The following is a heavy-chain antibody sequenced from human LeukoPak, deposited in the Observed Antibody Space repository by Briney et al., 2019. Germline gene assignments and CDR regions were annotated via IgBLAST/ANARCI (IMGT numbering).Heavy chain of an antibody. CDR1: GFTFSSYS. D-gene: IGHD6-6*01. CDR3: AKGSGQLAPEGFDY. J-gene: IGHJ4*02. Sequence: GGSLRLSCAASGFTFSSYSMNWVRQAPGKGLEWVSSISSSSSYIYYADSVKGRFTISRDNSKNTLYLQMNSLRAEDTAVYYCAKGSGQLAPEGFDYWGQGTLVTVSS. CDR2: ISSSSSYI. V-gene: IGHV3-21*04.